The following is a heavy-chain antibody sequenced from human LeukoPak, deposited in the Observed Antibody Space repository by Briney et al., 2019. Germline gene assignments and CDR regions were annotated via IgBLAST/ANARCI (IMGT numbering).Heavy chain of an antibody. V-gene: IGHV4-59*08. Sequence: PSETLSLTCTVSGGSISSYYWSWIRQPPGKGLEWIAYISDIGSINYNPSLKSRVTISLDTSKNQFSLKLSSVAAADTAVYYCAGLHPRNTVDFWGQGTLVTVSS. D-gene: IGHD2-8*02. CDR2: ISDIGSI. CDR3: AGLHPRNTVDF. CDR1: GGSISSYY. J-gene: IGHJ4*02.